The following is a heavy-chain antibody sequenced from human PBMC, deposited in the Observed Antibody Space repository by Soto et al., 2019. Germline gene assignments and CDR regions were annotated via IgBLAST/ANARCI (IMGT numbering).Heavy chain of an antibody. CDR1: GDSVSSNSAA. CDR2: TYYRSKWYN. J-gene: IGHJ4*02. CDR3: ARESVVVVAAVVYFDY. D-gene: IGHD2-15*01. Sequence: SQTLSLTCAISGDSVSSNSAAWNWIRQSASRGLEWLGRTYYRSKWYNDYAVSVKSRITINPDTSKNQFSLQLNSVTPEDTAVYYCARESVVVVAAVVYFDYWGQGTLVTVSS. V-gene: IGHV6-1*01.